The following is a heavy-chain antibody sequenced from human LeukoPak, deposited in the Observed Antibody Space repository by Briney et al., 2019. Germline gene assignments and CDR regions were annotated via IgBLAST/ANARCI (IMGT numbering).Heavy chain of an antibody. CDR2: IYTSGST. V-gene: IGHV4-4*07. CDR3: ARALYTYYYDSSGYYHAFDY. CDR1: GGSISSYY. J-gene: IGHJ4*02. Sequence: SETLSLTCTVSGGSISSYYWSWIRQPAGKGLEWIGRIYTSGSTNYNPSLKSRVTISVDTSKNQFSLKLSSVTAADTAVYYCARALYTYYYDSSGYYHAFDYWGQGTLVTVSS. D-gene: IGHD3-22*01.